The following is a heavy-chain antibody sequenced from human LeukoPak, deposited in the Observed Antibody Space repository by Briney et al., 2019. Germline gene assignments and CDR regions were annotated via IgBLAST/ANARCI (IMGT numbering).Heavy chain of an antibody. V-gene: IGHV4-39*01. D-gene: IGHD2/OR15-2a*01. J-gene: IGHJ5*02. CDR2: IYSSGST. CDR3: ASRPFSSLDP. Sequence: SETLSLTCTVSGDSISRSSYYWGWIRQPPGKGLEWIANIYSSGSTYYNPSLKSRVTISVDTSKNQVSLNLSSVTAADTAVYYCASRPFSSLDPWGQGTLVSVAS. CDR1: GDSISRSSYY.